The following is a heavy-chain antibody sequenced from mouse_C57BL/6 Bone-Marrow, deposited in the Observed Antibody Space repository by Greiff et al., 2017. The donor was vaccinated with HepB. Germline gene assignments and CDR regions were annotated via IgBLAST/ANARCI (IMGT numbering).Heavy chain of an antibody. CDR3: ARYDYDGWFDV. J-gene: IGHJ1*03. CDR1: GYTFTSYG. CDR2: IYPRSGNT. Sequence: QVQLKQSGAELARPGASVKLSCKASGYTFTSYGISWVKQRPGQGLEWIGEIYPRSGNTYYNEKFKGKATLTADKSSSTAYMKLRSLTSEDSAVFFCARYDYDGWFDVWGKGTRVTVSS. D-gene: IGHD2-4*01. V-gene: IGHV1-81*01.